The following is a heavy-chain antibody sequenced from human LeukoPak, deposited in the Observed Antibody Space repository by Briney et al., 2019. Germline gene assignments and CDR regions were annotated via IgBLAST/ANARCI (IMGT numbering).Heavy chain of an antibody. Sequence: GGSLRLSCAASGFTFSSYAMRWVRQAPGKGREWGSAISGSGGSTYYADSVKGRFTISRDNSKNTLYLQMNSLRAEDTAVYYCAGDRATSYFDYWGQGALVTISS. CDR2: ISGSGGST. J-gene: IGHJ4*02. CDR1: GFTFSSYA. V-gene: IGHV3-23*01. CDR3: AGDRATSYFDY. D-gene: IGHD1-26*01.